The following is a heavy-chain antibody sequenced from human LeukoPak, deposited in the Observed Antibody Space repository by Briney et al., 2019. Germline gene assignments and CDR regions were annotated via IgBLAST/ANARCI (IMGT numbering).Heavy chain of an antibody. D-gene: IGHD6-13*01. CDR1: GGSISSYY. V-gene: IGHV4-4*09. Sequence: SETLSLTCTVSGGSISSYYGSWIRQPPGRGLGWIGYIYTSGSTNYNPSHKSRVTISVDTSKNQFSLKLSSVTAADTAVYYCARCIAAAGRYYYMDVWGKGTTVTVSS. J-gene: IGHJ6*03. CDR3: ARCIAAAGRYYYMDV. CDR2: IYTSGST.